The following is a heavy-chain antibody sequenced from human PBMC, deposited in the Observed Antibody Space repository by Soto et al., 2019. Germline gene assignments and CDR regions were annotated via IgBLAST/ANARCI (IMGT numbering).Heavy chain of an antibody. CDR2: IFSDAER. CDR1: GFSLPTGRMG. D-gene: IGHD3-10*01. Sequence: RPTLVPPTETVTLNCNASGFSLPTGRMGVSWIRQPPGKALEWLAHIFSDAERSYSRSLQGRLTVSKVGSGSHVVLTMTNMDPVDTGTYFCVRMNAESYSSYYAMDVWGQGTTVIGSS. J-gene: IGHJ6*02. V-gene: IGHV2-26*01. CDR3: VRMNAESYSSYYAMDV.